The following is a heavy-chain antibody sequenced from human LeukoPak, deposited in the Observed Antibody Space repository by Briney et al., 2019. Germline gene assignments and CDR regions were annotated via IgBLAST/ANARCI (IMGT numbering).Heavy chain of an antibody. J-gene: IGHJ4*02. CDR2: ISSSSSYI. CDR1: GFTFSSYS. Sequence: PGGSLRLSCAASGFTFSSYSMNWVRQAPGKGLEWVSSISSSSSYIYYADSVKGRFTISRDNAKNSLYLQMNSLRAEDTAVYYCARMIGLGEVSPYFDYWGQGTLVTVSS. D-gene: IGHD3-16*02. CDR3: ARMIGLGEVSPYFDY. V-gene: IGHV3-21*01.